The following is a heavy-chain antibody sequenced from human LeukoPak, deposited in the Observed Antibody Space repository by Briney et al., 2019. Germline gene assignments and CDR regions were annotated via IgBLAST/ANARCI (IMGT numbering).Heavy chain of an antibody. CDR2: IYYSGST. Sequence: SETLSLTCTVSGGSISSSSYYWGWIRQPPGKGLEWIGSIYYSGSTYYNPSLKSRVTISVDTSKNQFSLKLGSVTAADTAVYYCARQPGGGFDYWGQGTLVTVSS. V-gene: IGHV4-39*01. D-gene: IGHD3-16*01. J-gene: IGHJ4*02. CDR1: GGSISSSSYY. CDR3: ARQPGGGFDY.